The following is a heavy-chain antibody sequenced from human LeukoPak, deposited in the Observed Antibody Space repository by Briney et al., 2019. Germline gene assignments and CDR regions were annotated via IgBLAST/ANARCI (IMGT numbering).Heavy chain of an antibody. Sequence: GGSLRLSCAASVFTVSAKYMSWVRQGPGKGLDWISSIYSDGGTNYADSVKGRFTISRDNSKNTLYQMNSLRPEDTAVYYCARDGGFGGPGGDNWFDSWGQGALVTVSS. CDR2: IYSDGGT. V-gene: IGHV3-66*02. J-gene: IGHJ5*01. D-gene: IGHD3-16*01. CDR1: VFTVSAKY. CDR3: ARDGGFGGPGGDNWFDS.